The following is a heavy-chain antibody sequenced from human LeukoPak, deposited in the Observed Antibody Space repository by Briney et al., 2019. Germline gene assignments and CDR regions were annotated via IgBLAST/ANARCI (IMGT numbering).Heavy chain of an antibody. V-gene: IGHV3-7*03. D-gene: IGHD1-14*01. Sequence: AGGSLRLSCAASGFTFSSYWMSWVRQAPGKGLEWVANIKQDGSEKYYVDSVKGRFTISRDNAKNSLYLQMNSLRPEDTAVYYCAKKSGNLYYFDYWGQGTLVTVSS. CDR1: GFTFSSYW. CDR2: IKQDGSEK. J-gene: IGHJ4*02. CDR3: AKKSGNLYYFDY.